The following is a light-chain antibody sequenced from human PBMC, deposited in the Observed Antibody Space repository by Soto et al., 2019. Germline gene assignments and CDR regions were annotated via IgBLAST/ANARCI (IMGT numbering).Light chain of an antibody. V-gene: IGLV1-51*02. CDR3: GTWGSSLSAWV. Sequence: QSVLTQPPSVSAAPGQKVTISCSGSSSNIGNNYVSWYQQLPGTAPKLLIYENNKRPSGIPDRFSGSKSGTSATLGITGLQTGGEADYYCGTWGSSLSAWVLGGGTKVTVL. J-gene: IGLJ3*02. CDR1: SSNIGNNY. CDR2: ENN.